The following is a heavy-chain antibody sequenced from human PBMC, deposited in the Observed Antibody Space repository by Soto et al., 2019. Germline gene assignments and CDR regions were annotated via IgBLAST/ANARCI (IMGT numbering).Heavy chain of an antibody. Sequence: PGGSLRLSCAASGFTFSSYGMHWVRQAPGKGLEWVAVISYDGSNKYYADSVKGRFTISRDNSKNTLYLQMNSLRAEDTAVYYCAKAKRFGVVTPYYYYYGMDVWGQGTTVTVSS. J-gene: IGHJ6*02. CDR2: ISYDGSNK. CDR3: AKAKRFGVVTPYYYYYGMDV. D-gene: IGHD3-3*01. CDR1: GFTFSSYG. V-gene: IGHV3-30*18.